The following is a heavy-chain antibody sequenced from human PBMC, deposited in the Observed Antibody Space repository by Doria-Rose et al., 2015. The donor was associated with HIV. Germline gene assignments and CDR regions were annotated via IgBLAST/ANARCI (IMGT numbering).Heavy chain of an antibody. D-gene: IGHD3-22*01. CDR3: ARGAYYFDRSGPDF. Sequence: QVQLQESGAGLLKPSETLSLTCGVYGESFSGYYWSWIRQPPGKGLEWIGEIHQSGSTNYNPSLKTRVTISVDTSKNQFSLNLRSVTAADTAVYYCARGAYYFDRSGPDFWGQGTLVTVSS. V-gene: IGHV4-34*01. CDR1: GESFSGYY. J-gene: IGHJ4*02. CDR2: IHQSGST.